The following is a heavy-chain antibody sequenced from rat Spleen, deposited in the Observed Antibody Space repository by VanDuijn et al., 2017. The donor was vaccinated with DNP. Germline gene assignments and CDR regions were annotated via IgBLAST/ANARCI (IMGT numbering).Heavy chain of an antibody. CDR1: GFTFNNYW. D-gene: IGHD4-1*01. CDR3: ARFDGYNYLCVMDA. V-gene: IGHV5-31*01. J-gene: IGHJ4*01. CDR2: ITSGDPHT. Sequence: EVQLVESGGGLVQPGRSLKLSCVASGFTFNNYWMTWIRQVPGKGLEWVASITSGDPHTYYPDSVKGRFTISRDNAKNTLYLQMNSLRSEDTATYYCARFDGYNYLCVMDAWGQGTSVTVSS.